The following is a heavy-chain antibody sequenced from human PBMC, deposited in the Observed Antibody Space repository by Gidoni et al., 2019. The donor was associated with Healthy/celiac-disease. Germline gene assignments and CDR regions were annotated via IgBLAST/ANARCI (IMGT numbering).Heavy chain of an antibody. CDR2: FDPEDGET. J-gene: IGHJ4*02. V-gene: IGHV1-24*01. CDR3: ATVPGKYYYDSSGYYY. D-gene: IGHD3-22*01. CDR1: GYTLTELS. Sequence: QVQLVQSGAEVKKPGASVKVSCKVSGYTLTELSMHWVRQAPGKGLEWMGGFDPEDGETIYAQKFQGRVTMTEDTSTDTAYMELSSLRSEYTAVYYCATVPGKYYYDSSGYYYWGQGTLVTVSS.